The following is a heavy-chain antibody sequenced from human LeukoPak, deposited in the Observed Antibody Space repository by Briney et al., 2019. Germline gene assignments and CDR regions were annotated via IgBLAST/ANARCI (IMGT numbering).Heavy chain of an antibody. D-gene: IGHD3-10*01. CDR1: SNYG. CDR3: AKDPTYYYGSGMDY. V-gene: IGHV3-30*18. Sequence: GGSLRLSCAGSSNYGMHWVRQAPGKGLEWVAVISYDGSNKYYADSVKGRFTISRDNSKNTLYLQMNSLRAEDTAVYYCAKDPTYYYGSGMDYWGQGTLVTVSS. CDR2: ISYDGSNK. J-gene: IGHJ4*02.